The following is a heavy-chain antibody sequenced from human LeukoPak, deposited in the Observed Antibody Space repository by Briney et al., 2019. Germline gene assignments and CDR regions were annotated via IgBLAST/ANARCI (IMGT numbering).Heavy chain of an antibody. D-gene: IGHD6-19*01. V-gene: IGHV4-4*07. CDR1: GGSISSYY. CDR3: ARDADQWLVPTFDY. CDR2: IYTSGST. J-gene: IGHJ4*02. Sequence: KTSETLSLTCTVSGGSISSYYWSWIRQPAGKGLKWIGRIYTSGSTNYNPSLKSRVTMSVDTSKNQFSLKLSSVTAADTAVYYCARDADQWLVPTFDYWGQGTLVTVSS.